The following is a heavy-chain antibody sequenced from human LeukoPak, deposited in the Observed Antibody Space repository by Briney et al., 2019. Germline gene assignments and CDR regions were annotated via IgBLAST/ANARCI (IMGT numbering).Heavy chain of an antibody. CDR1: GYSFTSYW. J-gene: IGHJ4*02. Sequence: GESLNISCKGSGYSFTSYWIGWVRQMPGKGLEWMGIIYPGHSDTRYSPSVQGQVTISADKSIRTAYLQWSSLKASDTAMYYCARQSPQYSGSYWSFDYWGQGTLVTVSS. D-gene: IGHD1-26*01. V-gene: IGHV5-51*01. CDR2: IYPGHSDT. CDR3: ARQSPQYSGSYWSFDY.